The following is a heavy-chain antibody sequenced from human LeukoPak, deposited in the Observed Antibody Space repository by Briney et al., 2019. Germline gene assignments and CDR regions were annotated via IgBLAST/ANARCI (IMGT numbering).Heavy chain of an antibody. Sequence: SETLSLTCTVSGGSISSYYWRCIRQPAGKGLEWIGRIYTSGSTSYNPSLRSRVTMSVDTSKNQFSLKLSSVTAADTAVYYCARGRQASSGSYDAFDIWGQGTMVIVSS. CDR3: ARGRQASSGSYDAFDI. J-gene: IGHJ3*02. D-gene: IGHD1-26*01. V-gene: IGHV4-4*07. CDR2: IYTSGST. CDR1: GGSISSYY.